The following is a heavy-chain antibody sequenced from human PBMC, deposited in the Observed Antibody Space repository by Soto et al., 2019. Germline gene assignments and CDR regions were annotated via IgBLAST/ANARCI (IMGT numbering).Heavy chain of an antibody. CDR1: GFTFSTYV. Sequence: GGSLRLSCAASGFTFSTYVMHWVRQAPGKGLEWVSYISSGSNNKYYADSVKGRFTISRDNAKNSLYLQMNSLRAEDTAVYYCARDKGRSPLDYWGQGTLVTVSS. J-gene: IGHJ4*02. CDR2: ISSGSNNK. V-gene: IGHV3-33*08. D-gene: IGHD2-15*01. CDR3: ARDKGRSPLDY.